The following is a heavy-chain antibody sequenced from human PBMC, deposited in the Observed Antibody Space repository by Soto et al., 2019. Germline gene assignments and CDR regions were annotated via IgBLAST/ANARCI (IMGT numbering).Heavy chain of an antibody. J-gene: IGHJ4*02. CDR2: INPSGDTT. CDR3: ASEEYSSSSPSFDY. Sequence: ASVKVSCKTSGYTFTSYYMHWVRQSPGQGLEWMGIINPSGDTTSYAQKFQGRVTMTRDTSTITVYMQLSTLRSEDTAVYYCASEEYSSSSPSFDYWGQGALVTVSS. D-gene: IGHD6-6*01. CDR1: GYTFTSYY. V-gene: IGHV1-46*03.